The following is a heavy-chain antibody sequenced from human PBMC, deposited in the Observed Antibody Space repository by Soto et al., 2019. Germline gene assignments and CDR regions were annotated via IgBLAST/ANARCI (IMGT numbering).Heavy chain of an antibody. Sequence: QVQLQESGPGLVKPSETLSLTYTVSGGSVSSGSYYWSWIRQPPGRGLEWIGYIYYSGSTNYNPSPKDRVTLSVDTSKDQFPLKLSSVTAADTGGDYFARATSFLGPRIDYWGQGTLVTVSS. V-gene: IGHV4-61*01. CDR2: IYYSGST. J-gene: IGHJ4*02. CDR1: GGSVSSGSYY. CDR3: ARATSFLGPRIDY. D-gene: IGHD3-3*01.